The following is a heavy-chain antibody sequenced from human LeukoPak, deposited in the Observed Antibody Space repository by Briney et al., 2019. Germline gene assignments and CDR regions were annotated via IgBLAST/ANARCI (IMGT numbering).Heavy chain of an antibody. CDR2: IYYSGTT. V-gene: IGHV4-59*01. J-gene: IGHJ4*02. Sequence: SETLSLTCTVSGGSGGSITNYYWSWILQPPGKGLEWIGNIYYSGTTNYNPSLKSRVTISLDTSKNQFSLKLRSVTAADTAVYYCARVQNIAARPLFDYGGQGTLVTVSS. D-gene: IGHD6-6*01. CDR1: GGSGGSITNYY. CDR3: ARVQNIAARPLFDY.